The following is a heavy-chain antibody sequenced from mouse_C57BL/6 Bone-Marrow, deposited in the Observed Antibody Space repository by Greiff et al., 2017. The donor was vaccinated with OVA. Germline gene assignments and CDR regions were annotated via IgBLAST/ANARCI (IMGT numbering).Heavy chain of an antibody. CDR1: GSPFTDYY. V-gene: IGHV1-26*01. CDR3: ARADGYYSYFDY. CDR2: INPNNGGT. Sequence: VPSLVPPGASVPLSCPASGSPFTDYYMNWVKQSHGKSLEWIGDINPNNGGTSYNQKFKGKATLTVDKSSSTAYMELRSLTSEDSAVYYCARADGYYSYFDYWGQGTTLTVSS. D-gene: IGHD2-3*01. J-gene: IGHJ2*01.